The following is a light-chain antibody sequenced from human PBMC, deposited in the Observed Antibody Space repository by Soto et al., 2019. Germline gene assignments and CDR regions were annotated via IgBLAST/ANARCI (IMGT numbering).Light chain of an antibody. CDR2: DAS. Sequence: EIVMTQSPATLSVSPGERATLSCRASQSVSSNLAWYQQKPGQPPRLLIYDASTRATGIPARFSGSGSGTDFTLTISSLQPEDFATYYCQQSYSTSITFGQGTRLEIK. CDR3: QQSYSTSIT. CDR1: QSVSSN. V-gene: IGKV3D-15*01. J-gene: IGKJ5*01.